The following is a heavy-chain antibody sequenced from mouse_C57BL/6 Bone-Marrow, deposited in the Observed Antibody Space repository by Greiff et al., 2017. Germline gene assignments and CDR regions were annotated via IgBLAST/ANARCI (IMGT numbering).Heavy chain of an antibody. CDR3: AGRSSEYLRDWYFDV. J-gene: IGHJ1*03. CDR2: ISGGGGNT. CDR1: GFTFRSYT. D-gene: IGHD5-2*01. V-gene: IGHV5-9*01. Sequence: DVKLVESGGGLVKPGGSLKLSCAASGFTFRSYTMSWVRQTPEKRLEWVATISGGGGNTYYPDSVKGRITISRDNAKNTLYLQMSGLRSEDTALYYCAGRSSEYLRDWYFDVWGTGTTVTVSS.